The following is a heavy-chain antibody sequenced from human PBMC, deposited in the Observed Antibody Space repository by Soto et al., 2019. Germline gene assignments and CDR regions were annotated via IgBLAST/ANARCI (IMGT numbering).Heavy chain of an antibody. V-gene: IGHV4-39*01. CDR1: GDSISSNTYY. CDR2: IYYSGAT. CDR3: ARKPRFDWLLHFDY. Sequence: SETLSLTCTVSGDSISSNTYYWGWIRQPPGKGLEWIGTIYYSGATYYNPSLKSRVTVSLDTSKNQFSLKLTSVTAADTAVYFCARKPRFDWLLHFDYWGQGTLVTVS. J-gene: IGHJ4*02. D-gene: IGHD3-9*01.